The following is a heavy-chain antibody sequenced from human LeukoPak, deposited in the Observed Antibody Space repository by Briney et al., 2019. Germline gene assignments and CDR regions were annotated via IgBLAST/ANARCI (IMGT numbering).Heavy chain of an antibody. V-gene: IGHV3-33*06. Sequence: GESLKISCAASGFTFSSYGMHWVLQAPGKGLEWVAVIWYDGSNKYYADSVKGRLTISRDNSKNTLYVQMDSLRAEDTAVYYCAKFVPLDGGWYWGYFDYWGQGTLVTVSS. CDR1: GFTFSSYG. D-gene: IGHD6-19*01. J-gene: IGHJ4*02. CDR2: IWYDGSNK. CDR3: AKFVPLDGGWYWGYFDY.